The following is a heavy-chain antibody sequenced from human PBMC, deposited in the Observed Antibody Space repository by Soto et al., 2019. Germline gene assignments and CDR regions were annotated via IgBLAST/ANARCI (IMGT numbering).Heavy chain of an antibody. J-gene: IGHJ4*02. CDR2: ISGSGGST. CDR1: GFTFSSYG. D-gene: IGHD4-17*01. V-gene: IGHV3-23*04. Sequence: VQLVESGGGVVQPGRSLRLSCAASGFTFSSYGMHWVRQAPGKGLEWVSAISGSGGSTYYADSVKGRFTISRDNSKNTLYLQMNSLRAEDTAVYYCATRYGDYPPHYFDYWGQGTLVTVSS. CDR3: ATRYGDYPPHYFDY.